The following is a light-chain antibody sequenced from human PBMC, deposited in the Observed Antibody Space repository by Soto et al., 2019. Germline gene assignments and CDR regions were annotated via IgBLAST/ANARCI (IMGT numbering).Light chain of an antibody. CDR3: QQYNSYST. J-gene: IGKJ1*01. Sequence: EIVLTQSPGTLSLSPGERATLSCRASQSVSSNYLAWYQLKPGQAPRLLIYDASTRATGIPDRFSGSESGTDFTLTISSLQPEDFASYYCQQYNSYSTFGQGTKVDIK. V-gene: IGKV3-20*01. CDR1: QSVSSNY. CDR2: DAS.